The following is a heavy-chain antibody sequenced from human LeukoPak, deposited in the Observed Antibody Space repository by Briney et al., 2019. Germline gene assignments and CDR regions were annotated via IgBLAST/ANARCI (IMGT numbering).Heavy chain of an antibody. CDR2: INHSGST. CDR1: GGSFSGYY. V-gene: IGHV4-34*01. Sequence: SETLSLTCAVYGGSFSGYYWSWIRQPPGKGLEWIGEINHSGSTNYNPSLKSRVTISVDTSKNQFSLKLSSVTAADTAVYYCARWKAAADDYWGQGTLVTVSS. CDR3: ARWKAAADDY. D-gene: IGHD6-13*01. J-gene: IGHJ4*02.